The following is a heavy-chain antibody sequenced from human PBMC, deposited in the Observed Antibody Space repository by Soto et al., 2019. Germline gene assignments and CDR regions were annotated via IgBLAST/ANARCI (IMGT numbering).Heavy chain of an antibody. Sequence: SETLSLTCTVSGGSISSYYWSWIRQPPGKGLEWIGYIYYSGSTNYNPSLKSRVTISVDTSKNQFSLKLSSVTAADTAVYYCARRAYGDYGHFYYWGQGTLVTVSS. CDR2: IYYSGST. V-gene: IGHV4-59*08. D-gene: IGHD4-17*01. CDR1: GGSISSYY. J-gene: IGHJ4*02. CDR3: ARRAYGDYGHFYY.